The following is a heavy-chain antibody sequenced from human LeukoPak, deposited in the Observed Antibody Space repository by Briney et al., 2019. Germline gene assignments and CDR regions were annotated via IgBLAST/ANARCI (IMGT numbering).Heavy chain of an antibody. J-gene: IGHJ4*02. CDR3: ARDGGYCSGGFCYPH. CDR2: ISSSSSYI. V-gene: IGHV3-21*01. CDR1: GFTFSSYS. Sequence: GGSLRLSCAASGFTFSSYSMNWVRQAPGKGLEWVSSISSSSSYIYYADSVKGRFTISRDNAKNSLYLQMNSLRAEDTAVYYCARDGGYCSGGFCYPHWGQGTLVTVSS. D-gene: IGHD2-15*01.